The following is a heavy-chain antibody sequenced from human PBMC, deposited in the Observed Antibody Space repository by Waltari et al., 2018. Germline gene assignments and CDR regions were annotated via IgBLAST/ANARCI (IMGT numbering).Heavy chain of an antibody. Sequence: QVHLQESGPRLLKTSETLSLDCTVSGASVARPDYDWIWVRHSRGRGLEWIASVFYRGMRDDNPALRRRLAISRDTSKNQFALRLTSVIAADTGTYYWARDMIYGRDVHFGVGAWGQGTTVTVSS. CDR3: ARDMIYGRDVHFGVGA. V-gene: IGHV4-61*08. CDR1: GASVARPDYD. J-gene: IGHJ6*02. D-gene: IGHD3-3*01. CDR2: VFYRGMR.